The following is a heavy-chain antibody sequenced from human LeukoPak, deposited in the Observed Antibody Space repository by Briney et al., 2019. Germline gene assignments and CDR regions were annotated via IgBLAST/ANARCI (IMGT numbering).Heavy chain of an antibody. Sequence: GGSLRLSCAASGFTFDEYAMHWVRQAPGKGLERVSLISGDGSNTYYADSVKGRFTISRDNSKNSLYLQMNGLRTEDTALYYCTKDRYCSSTSCPTDHWGQGTLVTVSS. CDR1: GFTFDEYA. CDR2: ISGDGSNT. CDR3: TKDRYCSSTSCPTDH. V-gene: IGHV3-43*02. J-gene: IGHJ4*02. D-gene: IGHD2-2*01.